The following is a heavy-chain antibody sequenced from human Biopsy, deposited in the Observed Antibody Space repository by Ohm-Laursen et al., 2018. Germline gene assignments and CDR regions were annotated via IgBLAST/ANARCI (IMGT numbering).Heavy chain of an antibody. J-gene: IGHJ6*02. Sequence: GTLSLTCTVSGGSIGSFFWSWIRQPPGEGLEWIGYVYYSGTTTYNPSLRSRVTISVDTSMNQISLRLQSVTAADTAIYYCTRATNSTGWPYYYFYGMDIWGQGTTVTVSS. CDR3: TRATNSTGWPYYYFYGMDI. V-gene: IGHV4-59*01. CDR2: VYYSGTT. D-gene: IGHD2/OR15-2a*01. CDR1: GGSIGSFF.